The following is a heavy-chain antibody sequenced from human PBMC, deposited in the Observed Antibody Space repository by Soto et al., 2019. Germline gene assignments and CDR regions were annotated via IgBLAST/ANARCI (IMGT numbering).Heavy chain of an antibody. CDR3: ARDQVSRVHYYDSSSGYYYYGMDV. V-gene: IGHV1-2*04. D-gene: IGHD3-22*01. J-gene: IGHJ6*02. CDR2: INPNSGGT. Sequence: GASVKVSCKASGYTFTGYYMHWVRQAPGQGLEWMGWINPNSGGTNYAQKFQGWVTMTRDTSISTAYMELSRLRSEDTAVYYCARDQVSRVHYYDSSSGYYYYGMDVWGQGTTVTVSS. CDR1: GYTFTGYY.